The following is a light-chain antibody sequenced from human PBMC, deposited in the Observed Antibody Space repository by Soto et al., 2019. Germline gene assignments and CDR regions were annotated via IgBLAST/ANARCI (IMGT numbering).Light chain of an antibody. CDR3: QQYHHWRT. CDR1: QSLSSN. J-gene: IGKJ1*01. V-gene: IGKV3-15*01. Sequence: EIVMTQSPATLSVSPGERATLSCRASQSLSSNLAWYQQKPGQAPRLLIYGASTRATGIPARFSGSGSGTEFTLTISSLQSEDSAVYYCQQYHHWRTFGQGTKVDIK. CDR2: GAS.